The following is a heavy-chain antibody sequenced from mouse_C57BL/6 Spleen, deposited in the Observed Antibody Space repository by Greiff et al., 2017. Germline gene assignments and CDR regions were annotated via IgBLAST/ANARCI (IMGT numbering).Heavy chain of an antibody. J-gene: IGHJ3*01. CDR2: ITPHYGNT. D-gene: IGHD1-1*01. V-gene: IGHV1-39*01. CDR1: GYSFTDYN. CDR3: ARSTLMSWSY. Sequence: VQLQQSGPELVKPGASVKISCKASGYSFTDYNMNWVKQSNGKSLEWIGVITPHYGNTSSKQKFKGKATLNVDQSSSTAYMQLNSLTSEDSAVYYCARSTLMSWSYGGQVTLVTVSA.